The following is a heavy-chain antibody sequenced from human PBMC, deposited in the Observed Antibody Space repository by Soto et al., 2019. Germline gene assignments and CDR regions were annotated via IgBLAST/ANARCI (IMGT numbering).Heavy chain of an antibody. CDR1: GGSFSGYY. CDR2: INHRGST. Sequence: SETLSLTCAVYGGSFSGYYWSRIRQPPGKGLEWIGEINHRGSTNYNPSLKSRVTISVDTSKNQFSLKLSSVTAADTAVYYCARGLGVVVVAATLMFDYWGQGTLLTVSS. D-gene: IGHD2-15*01. CDR3: ARGLGVVVVAATLMFDY. V-gene: IGHV4-34*01. J-gene: IGHJ4*02.